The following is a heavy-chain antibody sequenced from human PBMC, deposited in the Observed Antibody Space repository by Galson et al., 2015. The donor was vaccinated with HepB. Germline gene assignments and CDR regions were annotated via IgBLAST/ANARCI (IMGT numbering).Heavy chain of an antibody. D-gene: IGHD2-2*01. CDR2: IYYSGST. J-gene: IGHJ4*02. CDR3: VRPRYCSSAACSAAFDL. V-gene: IGHV4-39*01. CDR1: GGSISSSRHY. Sequence: LSLTCTVSGGSISSSRHYWGWIRQPPGKGLEWIGRIYYSGSTYYNPSLKRRATISVDTSKNQCSLMGSSVSAADTAIYYCVRPRYCSSAACSAAFDLWGQGTLVTVSS.